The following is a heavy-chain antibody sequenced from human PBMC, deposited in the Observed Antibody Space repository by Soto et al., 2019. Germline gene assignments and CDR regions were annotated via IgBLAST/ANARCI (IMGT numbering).Heavy chain of an antibody. CDR2: INHSGST. D-gene: IGHD1-26*01. CDR3: ARANAPSGSYGSAPYYFDY. J-gene: IGHJ4*02. Sequence: SETLSLTCAVYGGSFSGYYWSWIRQPPGKGLEWIGEINHSGSTNYNPSLKSRVTISVDTSKNQFSLKLSSVTAADTAVYYCARANAPSGSYGSAPYYFDYWGQGTLVTVSS. CDR1: GGSFSGYY. V-gene: IGHV4-34*01.